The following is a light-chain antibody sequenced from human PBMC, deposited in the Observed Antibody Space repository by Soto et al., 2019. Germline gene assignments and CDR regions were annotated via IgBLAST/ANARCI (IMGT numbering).Light chain of an antibody. V-gene: IGKV1-5*03. CDR1: QSISNW. Sequence: DIQMTQSPSTLSASVGDRVTITCRASQSISNWLAWYQQKPGKAPKVLIYKASSLESGVPSRFSGSGSGTEFTLTISSLQPDDFATFYCQQYNSYPYTFGQGTKLEIK. J-gene: IGKJ2*01. CDR3: QQYNSYPYT. CDR2: KAS.